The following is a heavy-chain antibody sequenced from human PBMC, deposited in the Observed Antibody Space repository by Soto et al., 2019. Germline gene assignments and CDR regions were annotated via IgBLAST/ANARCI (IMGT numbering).Heavy chain of an antibody. J-gene: IGHJ4*02. D-gene: IGHD2-2*01. Sequence: PGGSLTLSCAASGFTFRSYAMSWVRQAPGKGLEWVSAISGSGGSTYYADSVKGRFTISRDNTKNTLYLQMNSVSSEDTAVYYCAPPAAIKFDYWGQGTLVTVS. CDR1: GFTFRSYA. CDR3: APPAAIKFDY. CDR2: ISGSGGST. V-gene: IGHV3-23*01.